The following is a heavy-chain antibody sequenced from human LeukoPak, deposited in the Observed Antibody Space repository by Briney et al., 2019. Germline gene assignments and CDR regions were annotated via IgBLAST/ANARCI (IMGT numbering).Heavy chain of an antibody. CDR2: ISGSGGST. V-gene: IGHV3-23*01. CDR3: AKDRSSSWLSTPFDY. J-gene: IGHJ4*02. D-gene: IGHD6-13*01. Sequence: PGGSLRLSCAASGFTFSSYGMSWVRQAPGKGLEWVSAISGSGGSTYYADSVKGRFTISRDNSKNTLYLQMNSLRAEDTAVYYCAKDRSSSWLSTPFDYWGQGTLVTVSS. CDR1: GFTFSSYG.